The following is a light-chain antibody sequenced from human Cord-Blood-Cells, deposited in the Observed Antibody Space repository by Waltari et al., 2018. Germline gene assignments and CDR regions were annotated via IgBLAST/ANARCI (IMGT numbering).Light chain of an antibody. CDR2: GAS. V-gene: IGKV3-20*01. CDR3: QQYGSSPPRIT. Sequence: EIVLTQSPGTLSLSPGERATLSCRASQSVSSSYLAWYQQKPGQAPRLRIYGASSRATGIPDRFSGIGSGTDFTLTISRLEPEDFAVYYCQQYGSSPPRITFGQGTRLEIK. CDR1: QSVSSSY. J-gene: IGKJ5*01.